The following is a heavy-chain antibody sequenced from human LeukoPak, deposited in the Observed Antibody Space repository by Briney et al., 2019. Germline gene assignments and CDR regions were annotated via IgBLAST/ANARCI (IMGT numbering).Heavy chain of an antibody. Sequence: GASVKVSCKASGYTFTSYDINWVRQATGQGLEWMGWMNPNSGNTGYAQKFQGRVTITRNTSISTAYMELSSLRSEDTAVYYCERRMGVNWYFDLWGRGTLVTVSS. V-gene: IGHV1-8*03. D-gene: IGHD3-16*01. CDR2: MNPNSGNT. J-gene: IGHJ2*01. CDR1: GYTFTSYD. CDR3: ERRMGVNWYFDL.